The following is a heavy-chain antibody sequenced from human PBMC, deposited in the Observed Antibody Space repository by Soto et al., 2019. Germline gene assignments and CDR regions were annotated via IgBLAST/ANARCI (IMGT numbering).Heavy chain of an antibody. CDR3: AIDGHIVVVPAAIGDVDTAMANYGMDV. V-gene: IGHV3-33*01. J-gene: IGHJ6*02. CDR1: GFTFSSYG. Sequence: GGSLRLSCAASGFTFSSYGMHWVRQAPGKGLEWVAVIWYDGSNKYYAESVKGRFTISRDNSKNRLYLPMNSLRAEDTAVYYCAIDGHIVVVPAAIGDVDTAMANYGMDVWGQGTTVTVSS. CDR2: IWYDGSNK. D-gene: IGHD2-2*01.